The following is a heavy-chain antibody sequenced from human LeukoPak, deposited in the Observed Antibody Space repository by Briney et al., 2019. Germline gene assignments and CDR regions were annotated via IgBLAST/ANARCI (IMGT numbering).Heavy chain of an antibody. J-gene: IGHJ6*03. CDR1: GDSVTTTNFY. D-gene: IGHD6-13*01. CDR3: ARLRVQQLASSYYMDV. Sequence: SETLSLTRIVSGDSVTTTNFYWGWMRQAPGKGLEWIGSLYYGVNTYYKPSLKSRVTISVDTSLNQFSLILTSVTAADTGMYYCARLRVQQLASSYYMDVWGKGTTVTV. V-gene: IGHV4-39*01. CDR2: LYYGVNT.